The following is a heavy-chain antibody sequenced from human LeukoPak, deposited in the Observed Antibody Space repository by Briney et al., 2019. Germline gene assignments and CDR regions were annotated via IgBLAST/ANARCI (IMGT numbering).Heavy chain of an antibody. Sequence: GGSLRLSCAASGFTFSSYAVSWVRQAPGKGLEWVSAITASGFSTYYADSVKGRFTISRDNSKNTLYLQMNSLRAEDTALYYCAKENSSSWITHWFDPWGQGTLVTVSS. D-gene: IGHD6-13*01. V-gene: IGHV3-23*01. CDR2: ITASGFST. CDR1: GFTFSSYA. J-gene: IGHJ5*02. CDR3: AKENSSSWITHWFDP.